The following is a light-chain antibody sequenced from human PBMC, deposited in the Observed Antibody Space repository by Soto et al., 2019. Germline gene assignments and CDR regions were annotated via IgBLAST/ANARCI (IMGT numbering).Light chain of an antibody. Sequence: EIVVTQSPATLSLSPGDRATLSCRTSQNVNYYLAWYQQKPGQAPRLLIYDTSNRAPGIPARFTGSGSGTDFTLTISSLEPEDFAVYYCHQRGDWPTFGGGTKVEIK. CDR2: DTS. V-gene: IGKV3-11*01. CDR3: HQRGDWPT. J-gene: IGKJ4*01. CDR1: QNVNYY.